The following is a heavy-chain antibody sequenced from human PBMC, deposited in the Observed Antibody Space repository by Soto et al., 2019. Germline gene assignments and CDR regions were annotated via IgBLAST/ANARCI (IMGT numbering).Heavy chain of an antibody. D-gene: IGHD1-26*01. Sequence: QVQLVESGGGVVQPGRSLRLSCAASGFSFSSYGMHWVRQAPGKGLEWVAVISYDGSNKYYADSVKGRFTISRDNSKNTLYLQMNSLRAEDTAVYYCAKGTFRWELGECDYWGQGTLVTVSS. CDR3: AKGTFRWELGECDY. J-gene: IGHJ4*02. CDR2: ISYDGSNK. V-gene: IGHV3-30*18. CDR1: GFSFSSYG.